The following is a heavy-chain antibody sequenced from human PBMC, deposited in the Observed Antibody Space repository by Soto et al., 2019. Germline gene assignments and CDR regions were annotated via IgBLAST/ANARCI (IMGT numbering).Heavy chain of an antibody. D-gene: IGHD2-15*01. Sequence: GRSLRLSCAASAFTFSSYAMHWVRQAPGNGLEWVAFISYDVSNKYYADSVKGRFTISRHNCKNTLYLQMNSLRAECTSVYDCARAHDKYCSGGSCYPGSYYYGIDLWGQGTTVTVSS. V-gene: IGHV3-30-3*01. CDR2: ISYDVSNK. CDR3: ARAHDKYCSGGSCYPGSYYYGIDL. CDR1: AFTFSSYA. J-gene: IGHJ6*02.